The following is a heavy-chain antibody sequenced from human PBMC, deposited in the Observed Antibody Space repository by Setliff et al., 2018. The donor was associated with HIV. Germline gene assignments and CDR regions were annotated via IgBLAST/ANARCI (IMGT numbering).Heavy chain of an antibody. J-gene: IGHJ4*02. CDR3: SKGHPDGDPYYFDY. CDR1: GFTFSTYG. V-gene: IGHV3-30*02. Sequence: GGSLRLSCAASGFTFSTYGMHWVRQAPGKGLEWVTFIEHDGSKKFYADSVKGRFTISRDNSKNTLYLQMNSLRAEDTTLYYCSKGHPDGDPYYFDYWGQGTLVTVSS. CDR2: IEHDGSKK. D-gene: IGHD2-21*02.